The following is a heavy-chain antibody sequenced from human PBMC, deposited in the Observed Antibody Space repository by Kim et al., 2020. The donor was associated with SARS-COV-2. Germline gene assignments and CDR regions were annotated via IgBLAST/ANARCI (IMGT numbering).Heavy chain of an antibody. CDR2: IDGSDGTT. CDR3: LKGEWGWNWDY. V-gene: IGHV3-23*01. D-gene: IGHD1-7*01. J-gene: IGHJ4*02. CDR1: GFTFFGHA. Sequence: GGSLRLSCTTSGFTFFGHAMSWVRQARGKGLEWVSSIDGSDGTTYYVDSVKGRFSISRDDSRNTLYLQMSALRADDTATYYWLKGEWGWNWDYWGQGTLVTVSS.